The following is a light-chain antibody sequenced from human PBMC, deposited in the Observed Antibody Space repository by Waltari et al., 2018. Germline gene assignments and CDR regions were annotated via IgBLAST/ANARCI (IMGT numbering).Light chain of an antibody. Sequence: DIQMTQSPSSLSASVGDRVTITCRASEGISSYLNWYQQKPGKAPKLLIYYVNRLEGGVPSRFSGSGSGTEFTLIISGLQPADFATYYCQQYSSLPFTFGPGTTVDI. CDR1: EGISSY. V-gene: IGKV1-17*01. CDR2: YVN. J-gene: IGKJ3*01. CDR3: QQYSSLPFT.